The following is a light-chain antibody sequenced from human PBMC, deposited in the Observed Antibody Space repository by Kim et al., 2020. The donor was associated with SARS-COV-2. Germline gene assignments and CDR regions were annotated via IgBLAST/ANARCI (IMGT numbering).Light chain of an antibody. Sequence: SASVGDRVTITCRASQSISSWLAWYQQKPGKAPKLLIYKTSSLESGVPSRFSGSGSETEFTLTINSLQPDDFATYYCHQYNSYWTFGQGTKVEIK. CDR2: KTS. V-gene: IGKV1-5*03. J-gene: IGKJ1*01. CDR3: HQYNSYWT. CDR1: QSISSW.